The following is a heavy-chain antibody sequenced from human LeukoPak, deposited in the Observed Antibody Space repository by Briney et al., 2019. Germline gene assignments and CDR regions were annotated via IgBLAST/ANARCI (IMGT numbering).Heavy chain of an antibody. J-gene: IGHJ4*02. CDR1: GGSISSSSYY. Sequence: SETLSLTCTVSGGSISSSSYYWGWIRQPPGKGPEWIGSIYYSGSTYYNPSLKSRVTISVDTSKYQFSLKLSSVTAADTAVYYCARFIAAATYYFDYWGQGTLVTVSS. D-gene: IGHD6-13*01. CDR3: ARFIAAATYYFDY. CDR2: IYYSGST. V-gene: IGHV4-39*01.